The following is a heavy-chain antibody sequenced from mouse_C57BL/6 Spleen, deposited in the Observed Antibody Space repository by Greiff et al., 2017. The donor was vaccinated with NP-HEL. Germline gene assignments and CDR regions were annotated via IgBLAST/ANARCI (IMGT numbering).Heavy chain of an antibody. J-gene: IGHJ1*03. CDR2: ISYSGST. D-gene: IGHD2-3*01. CDR1: GYSITSGYD. Sequence: DVQLQESGPGMVKPSQSLSLTCTVTGYSITSGYDWHWIRHFPGNKLEWMGYISYSGSTNYNPSLKSRISITHDTSKNHFFLKLNSVTTEDTATYYCARRDGYFRYFDVWGTGTTVTVSS. CDR3: ARRDGYFRYFDV. V-gene: IGHV3-1*01.